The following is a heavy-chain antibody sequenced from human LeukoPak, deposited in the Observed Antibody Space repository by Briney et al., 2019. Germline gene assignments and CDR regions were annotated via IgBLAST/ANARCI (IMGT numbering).Heavy chain of an antibody. V-gene: IGHV4-34*01. Sequence: PSETLSLTCAVYGGSFSGYYWSWIRQPPGKELEWIGEINHSGSTNYNPSLKSRVTISVDTSKNQFSLKLSSVTAADTAVYYCAREGWQWLVHAFDIWGQGTMVTVSS. J-gene: IGHJ3*02. CDR1: GGSFSGYY. CDR2: INHSGST. D-gene: IGHD6-19*01. CDR3: AREGWQWLVHAFDI.